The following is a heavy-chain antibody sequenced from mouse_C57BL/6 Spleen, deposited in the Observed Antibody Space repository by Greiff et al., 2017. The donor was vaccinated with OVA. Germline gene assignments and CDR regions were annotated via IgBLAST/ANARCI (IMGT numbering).Heavy chain of an antibody. D-gene: IGHD6-2*01. CDR3: ARRLSGFYAMDY. Sequence: VQLKQPGAELVKPGASVKLSCKASGYTFTSYWMQWVKQRPGQGLEWIGEIDPSDSYTNYNQKFKGKATLTVDTSSSTAYMQLSSLTSEDSAVYYCARRLSGFYAMDYWGQGTSVTVSS. V-gene: IGHV1-50*01. CDR2: IDPSDSYT. CDR1: GYTFTSYW. J-gene: IGHJ4*01.